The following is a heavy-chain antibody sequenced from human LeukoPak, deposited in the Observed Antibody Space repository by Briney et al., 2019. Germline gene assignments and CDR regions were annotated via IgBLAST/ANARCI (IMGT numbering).Heavy chain of an antibody. V-gene: IGHV5-51*01. D-gene: IGHD1-26*01. CDR1: GYIFTTYW. CDR3: ARRRGSYDDAFDI. CDR2: IYPGDSDT. Sequence: GESLKISCKGSGYIFTTYWIGWVRQMPGKGLEWMGIIYPGDSDTRYSPSFQGQVTMSVDRSISTAYLLWSSLKASDTAIYYYARRRGSYDDAFDIWGQGTMVTVSS. J-gene: IGHJ3*02.